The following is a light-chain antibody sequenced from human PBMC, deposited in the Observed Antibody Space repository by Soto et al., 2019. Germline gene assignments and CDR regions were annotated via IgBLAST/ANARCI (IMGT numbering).Light chain of an antibody. J-gene: IGKJ4*01. CDR3: QQRSSWPLT. CDR1: QSVRSY. V-gene: IGKV3-11*01. Sequence: EIVLTQSPATLSLSPGERATLSCRASQSVRSYLAWYQQNPGQAPRLLIYDSSNRAPGIPARFSGSGSATDFTLTISSLEPEDFAVYYCQQRSSWPLTFGGGTKVEIK. CDR2: DSS.